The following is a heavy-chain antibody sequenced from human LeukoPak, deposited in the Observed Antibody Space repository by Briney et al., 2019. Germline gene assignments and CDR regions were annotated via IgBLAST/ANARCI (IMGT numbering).Heavy chain of an antibody. D-gene: IGHD4-17*01. V-gene: IGHV4-34*01. J-gene: IGHJ2*01. CDR1: GGSFSGYY. Sequence: PSETLSLTCAVYGGSFSGYYWSWIRQPPGKGLEWLGEVNHGGGANYNPSLKSRVTMSVDTSKNHFSLELSSVTAADTAIYYCARANAVTTALFDLWGRGTLVTVSS. CDR3: ARANAVTTALFDL. CDR2: VNHGGGA.